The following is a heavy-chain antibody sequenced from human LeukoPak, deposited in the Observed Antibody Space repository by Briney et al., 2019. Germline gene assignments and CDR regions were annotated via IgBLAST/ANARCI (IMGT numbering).Heavy chain of an antibody. CDR3: ARADRLHGGPYLIGP. J-gene: IGHJ5*02. CDR2: INPNSGGT. D-gene: IGHD2-21*01. Sequence: GASVTVSCKPSGYSFTDYYMHWVRQAPGQGREWMGWINPNSGGTSSAQKFQGRVTMTRDTSISTVYMEVSWLTSDDTAIYYCARADRLHGGPYLIGPWGQGTLVTVSS. CDR1: GYSFTDYY. V-gene: IGHV1-2*02.